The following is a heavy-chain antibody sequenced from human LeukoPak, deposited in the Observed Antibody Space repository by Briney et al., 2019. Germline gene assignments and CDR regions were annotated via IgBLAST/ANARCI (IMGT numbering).Heavy chain of an antibody. CDR3: ARGLRAYYYYGMDV. V-gene: IGHV3-64*02. D-gene: IGHD3-3*01. CDR1: GFTFSSYW. J-gene: IGHJ6*02. Sequence: GGSLRLSCAASGFTFSSYWMSWVRQAPGKGLEYVSAISSNGGSTYYADSVKGRFTISRDNSKNTLFLQMGSLRVEDMAVYYCARGLRAYYYYGMDVWGQGTTVTVSS. CDR2: ISSNGGST.